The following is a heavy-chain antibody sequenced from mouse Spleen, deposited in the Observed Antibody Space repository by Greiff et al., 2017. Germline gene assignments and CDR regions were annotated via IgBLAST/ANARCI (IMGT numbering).Heavy chain of an antibody. J-gene: IGHJ4*01. CDR2: ISTYYGDA. D-gene: IGHD2-14*01. CDR1: GYTFTDYA. Sequence: QVQLQQSGAELVRPGVSVKISCKGSGYTFTDYAMHWVKQSHAKSLEWIGVISTYYGDASYNQKFKGKATMTVDKSSSTAYMELARLTSEDSAIYYCARPSYRYGDGDYYAMDYWGQGTSVTVSS. V-gene: IGHV1S137*01. CDR3: ARPSYRYGDGDYYAMDY.